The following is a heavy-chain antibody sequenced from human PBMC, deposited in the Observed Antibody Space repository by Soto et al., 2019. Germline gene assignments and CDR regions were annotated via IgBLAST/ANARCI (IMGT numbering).Heavy chain of an antibody. J-gene: IGHJ6*02. D-gene: IGHD6-13*01. Sequence: GGSLRLSCVASGFTFSSYSMNWVRQAPGRGLEWVSSISSSSSYIYYADSVKGRFTISRDNAKNSLYLQMNSLRAEDTAVYYCARDPDSSRNYYGMDVWGQGNKVTVSS. CDR2: ISSSSSYI. V-gene: IGHV3-21*01. CDR1: GFTFSSYS. CDR3: ARDPDSSRNYYGMDV.